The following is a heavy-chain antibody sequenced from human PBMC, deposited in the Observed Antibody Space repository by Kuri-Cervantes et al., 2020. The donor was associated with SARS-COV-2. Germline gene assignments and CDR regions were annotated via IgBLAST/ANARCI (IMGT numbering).Heavy chain of an antibody. Sequence: GESLKISCTASGFTFSDHYMDWVRQAPGKGLEWASRTRNKANSYTTEYAASVKGRFTISRDDSKNSLYLQMNSLKTEDTAVYYCARAVPYYYDSSGYHTTGLDWGQGTLVTVSS. CDR1: GFTFSDHY. CDR3: ARAVPYYYDSSGYHTTGLD. J-gene: IGHJ4*02. V-gene: IGHV3-72*01. CDR2: TRNKANSYTT. D-gene: IGHD3-22*01.